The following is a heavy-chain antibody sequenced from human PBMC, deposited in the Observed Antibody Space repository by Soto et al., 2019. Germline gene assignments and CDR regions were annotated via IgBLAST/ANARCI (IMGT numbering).Heavy chain of an antibody. CDR2: ITSRSDTI. CDR1: GFTFSSYS. CDR3: AVAKFDH. J-gene: IGHJ4*02. Sequence: GGSLRLSCAASGFTFSSYSMNWVRQAPGKGLEWVSYITSRSDTIYYADSVKGRFTISRDNAKNSLYLQMNSLRAEDTAVYFCAVAKFDHWGRGTLVTVSS. V-gene: IGHV3-48*01.